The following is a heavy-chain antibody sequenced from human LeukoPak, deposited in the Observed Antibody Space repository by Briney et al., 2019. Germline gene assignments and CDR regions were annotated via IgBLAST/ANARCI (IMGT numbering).Heavy chain of an antibody. V-gene: IGHV3-23*01. D-gene: IGHD1-26*01. CDR2: ISGSGLST. CDR1: GFTFHGYP. CDR3: ARGQGVVGATTRGYFGY. J-gene: IGHJ4*02. Sequence: GGSLRLSCAASGFTFHGYPMTWVRQAPGKGLEWVSTISGSGLSTYYADSVKGRFSISRDNSNQTLYLQMSSVRADDTAVYYCARGQGVVGATTRGYFGYWGQGALVTVPS.